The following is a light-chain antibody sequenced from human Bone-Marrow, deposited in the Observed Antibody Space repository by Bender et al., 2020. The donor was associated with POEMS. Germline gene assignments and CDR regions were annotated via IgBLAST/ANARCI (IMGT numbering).Light chain of an antibody. CDR1: SLGKKD. V-gene: IGLV3-1*01. J-gene: IGLJ3*02. Sequence: SYELTQPPAVSVSPGQTASITCSGDSLGKKDVCWYQQKPGQSPLLVIYQNYKRPSGIPDRFSGSSSGAERYLTISSLQSEDEADYYCQTWGTGIQVFGGGTKLTVL. CDR3: QTWGTGIQV. CDR2: QNY.